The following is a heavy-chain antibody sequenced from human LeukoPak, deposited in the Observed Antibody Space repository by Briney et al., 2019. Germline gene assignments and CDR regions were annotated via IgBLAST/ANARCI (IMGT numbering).Heavy chain of an antibody. CDR3: TKDLGLRRMI. V-gene: IGHV3-48*04. CDR1: GLSLSSNN. Sequence: GGSLRLSCAASGLSLSSNNMHWVRQAPGGGLEWLSYISAGSGTVFSADSVKGRFSISRDNARESVFLQMNSLRVDDTAVYYCTKDLGLRRMIWGRGTLVIVSS. J-gene: IGHJ2*01. D-gene: IGHD1-14*01. CDR2: ISAGSGTV.